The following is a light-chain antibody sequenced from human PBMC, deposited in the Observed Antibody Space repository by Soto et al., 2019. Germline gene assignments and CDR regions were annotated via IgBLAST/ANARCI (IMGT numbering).Light chain of an antibody. CDR2: GAS. CDR1: QSVSSSY. CDR3: QQYANWPKT. Sequence: EIVLTQSPGTRSLSPGERATLSCRASQSVSSSYLAWYQQKPGQAPRLLIYGASSRATGIPDRFSGSGSGTDFTLTISSLQSEDSAVYFCQQYANWPKTFGQGTKVDIK. J-gene: IGKJ1*01. V-gene: IGKV3-20*01.